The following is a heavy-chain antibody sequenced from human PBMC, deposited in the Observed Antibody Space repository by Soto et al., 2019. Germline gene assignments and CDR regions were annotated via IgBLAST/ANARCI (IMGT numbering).Heavy chain of an antibody. J-gene: IGHJ4*02. V-gene: IGHV2-5*02. Sequence: QITLKESGPTLVKPTQTLTLTCTFSGFSLSTSGVGVAWIRQPPGKALEWVALIYWDDDKRYSPSLKSRLTXXXXXXXXXXXXXXXXXXXXXXXXXXXXXXXGXGWYVLDYWGQGTLVTVSS. CDR1: GFSLSTSGVG. CDR3: XXXXGXGWYVLDY. CDR2: IYWDDDK. D-gene: IGHD6-19*01.